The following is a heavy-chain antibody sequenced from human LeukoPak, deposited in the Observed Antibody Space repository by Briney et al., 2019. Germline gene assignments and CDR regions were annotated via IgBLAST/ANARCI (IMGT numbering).Heavy chain of an antibody. CDR3: AKVGYYNDSGGYYLDYFDY. Sequence: GGSLRLSCAASGFPFTTYAMSWVRQAPGKGLEWVSSITSISSSINYADSVKGRFTISRDNAKNSIYVQMKSLRAEDTAVYYCAKVGYYNDSGGYYLDYFDYWGQGTLVTVSS. D-gene: IGHD3-22*01. CDR2: ITSISSSI. V-gene: IGHV3-21*04. J-gene: IGHJ4*02. CDR1: GFPFTTYA.